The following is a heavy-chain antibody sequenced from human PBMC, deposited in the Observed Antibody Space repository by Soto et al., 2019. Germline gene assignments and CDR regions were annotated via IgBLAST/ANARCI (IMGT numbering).Heavy chain of an antibody. CDR3: ARGGYTSGWFPPPGYDNSGYYWGPFDY. D-gene: IGHD3-22*01. CDR1: GYIFTDHC. V-gene: IGHV5-51*01. J-gene: IGHJ4*02. CDR2: ICPGYSNI. Sequence: GESLKISGKGSGYIFTDHCFVWVRQMAGKGLEWVGIICPGYSNIIYSPSFHGHVTISADKSIGTAYLQWSSLKASDTAMYYCARGGYTSGWFPPPGYDNSGYYWGPFDYWVQGTLVTVSS.